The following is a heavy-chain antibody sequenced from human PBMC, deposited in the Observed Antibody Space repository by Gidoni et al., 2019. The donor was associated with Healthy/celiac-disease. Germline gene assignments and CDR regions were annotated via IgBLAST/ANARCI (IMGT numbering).Heavy chain of an antibody. J-gene: IGHJ4*02. Sequence: EVQLVESGGGLVKPGGSLRLLCAASGFTLSSYSMNWVRQAPGKGLEWGSSMSSSSSYIDYADSVKGRFTISRDNAKNSLYLQMNSLRAEDTAVYYCARDLSARNYDSSGYSGMYFDYWGQGTLVTVSS. CDR2: MSSSSSYI. V-gene: IGHV3-21*01. D-gene: IGHD3-22*01. CDR1: GFTLSSYS. CDR3: ARDLSARNYDSSGYSGMYFDY.